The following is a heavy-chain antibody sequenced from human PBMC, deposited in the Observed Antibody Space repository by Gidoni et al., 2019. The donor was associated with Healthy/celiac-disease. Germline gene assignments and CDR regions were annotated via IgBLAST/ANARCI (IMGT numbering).Heavy chain of an antibody. CDR3: ARVGSYYYYGMDV. CDR1: GFTFSSYS. V-gene: IGHV3-21*01. CDR2: ISSSSSYI. D-gene: IGHD2-15*01. Sequence: EVQLVESGGGLVKPGGSLRLSCAASGFTFSSYSMNWVRQAPGKGLEWVSSISSSSSYIYYTDSVKGRFTISRDNAKNSLYLQMNSLGAEDTAVYYCARVGSYYYYGMDVWGQGTTVTVSS. J-gene: IGHJ6*02.